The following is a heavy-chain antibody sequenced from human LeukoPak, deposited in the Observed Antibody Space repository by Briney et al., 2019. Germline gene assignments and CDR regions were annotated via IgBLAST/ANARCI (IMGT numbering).Heavy chain of an antibody. CDR2: IKSKTDGGTT. D-gene: IGHD3-10*01. CDR1: GFTFSNAW. J-gene: IGHJ4*02. V-gene: IGHV3-15*01. CDR3: TTGPYDYGSGTYYH. Sequence: PGGSLRLSCAASGFTFSNAWMSWVCQAPGKGLEWVGRIKSKTDGGTTDYAAPVKGRFTISRDDSKNTLYVQMNSLKTEDTAVYYCTTGPYDYGSGTYYHWGQGTLVTVSS.